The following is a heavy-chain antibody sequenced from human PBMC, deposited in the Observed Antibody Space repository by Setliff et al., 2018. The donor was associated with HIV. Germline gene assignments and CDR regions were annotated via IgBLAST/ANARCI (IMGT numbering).Heavy chain of an antibody. CDR2: IDYSGRT. J-gene: IGHJ4*02. D-gene: IGHD2-8*01. CDR1: GDSLGSHY. CDR3: ARLRGSAYAKARFFDY. Sequence: PSETLSLTCSVSGDSLGSHYWTWIRQPPGKGLEWIGSIDYSGRTDKKTSLKSRLRMSIDTSKNQFSLKLSSVTAADTAVYYCARLRGSAYAKARFFDYWGQGTLVTVSS. V-gene: IGHV4-59*08.